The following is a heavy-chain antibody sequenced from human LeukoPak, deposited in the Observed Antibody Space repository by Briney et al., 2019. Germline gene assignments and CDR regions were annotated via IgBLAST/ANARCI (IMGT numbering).Heavy chain of an antibody. CDR1: GFTFSSYT. Sequence: GGSLRLSCAASGFTFSSYTMNWVRQAPGKGLEWVSYIDLSGSTLYYLDSVKGRFTISRDNAKNSLYLQMNSLRAEDTAVYYCAKAVAGWTAAAKGGAFDIWGQGTMVTVSS. D-gene: IGHD6-13*01. CDR2: IDLSGSTL. J-gene: IGHJ3*02. CDR3: AKAVAGWTAAAKGGAFDI. V-gene: IGHV3-48*04.